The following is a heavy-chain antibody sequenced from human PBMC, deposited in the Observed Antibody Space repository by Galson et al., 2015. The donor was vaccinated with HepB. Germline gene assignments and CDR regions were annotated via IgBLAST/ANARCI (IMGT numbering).Heavy chain of an antibody. V-gene: IGHV1-8*01. CDR3: ATKPYYDFWSGYGADMDV. Sequence: SVKVSCKASGYTFTSYDINWVRQATGQGLEWMGWMNPNSGNTGYAQKFQGRVTMTRNTSISTAYMELSSLRSEDTAVYYCATKPYYDFWSGYGADMDVWGQGTTVTVSS. CDR2: MNPNSGNT. D-gene: IGHD3-3*01. J-gene: IGHJ6*02. CDR1: GYTFTSYD.